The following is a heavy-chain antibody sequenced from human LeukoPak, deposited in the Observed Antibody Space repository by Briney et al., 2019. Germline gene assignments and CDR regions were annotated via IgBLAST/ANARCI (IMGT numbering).Heavy chain of an antibody. CDR3: ARDAYDSSGYSAFDI. J-gene: IGHJ3*02. CDR2: IYTSGST. Sequence: KTSETLSLTCTVSGGSISSYYWSWIRQPAGKGLEWIGRIYTSGSTNYNPSLKSRVTTSVDTSKNQFSLKLSSVTAADTAVYYCARDAYDSSGYSAFDIWGQGTMVTVSS. CDR1: GGSISSYY. V-gene: IGHV4-4*07. D-gene: IGHD3-22*01.